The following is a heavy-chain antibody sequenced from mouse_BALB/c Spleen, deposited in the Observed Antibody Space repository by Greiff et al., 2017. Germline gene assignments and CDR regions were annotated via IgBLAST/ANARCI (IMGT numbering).Heavy chain of an antibody. CDR1: GFNIKDTY. CDR3: ARPHGSSPYYFDY. D-gene: IGHD1-1*01. V-gene: IGHV14-3*02. J-gene: IGHJ2*01. Sequence: VQLKQSGAELVKPGASVKLSCTASGFNIKDTYMHWVKQRPEQGLEWIGRIDPANGNTKYDPKFQGKATITADTSSNTAYLQLSSLTSEDTAVYYCARPHGSSPYYFDYWGQGTTLTVSS. CDR2: IDPANGNT.